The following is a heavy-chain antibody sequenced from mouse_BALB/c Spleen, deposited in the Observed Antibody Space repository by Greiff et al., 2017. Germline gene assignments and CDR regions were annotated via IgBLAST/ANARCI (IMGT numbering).Heavy chain of an antibody. CDR2: INPSSGYT. V-gene: IGHV1-4*01. CDR3: ARDGNYWFAY. Sequence: QVQLKESGAELARPGASVKMSCKASGYTFTSYTMHWVKQRPGQGLEWIGYINPSSGYTNYNQKFKDKATLTADKSSSTAYMQLSSLTSEDSAVYYCARDGNYWFAYWGQGTLVTVSA. CDR1: GYTFTSYT. J-gene: IGHJ3*01. D-gene: IGHD2-1*01.